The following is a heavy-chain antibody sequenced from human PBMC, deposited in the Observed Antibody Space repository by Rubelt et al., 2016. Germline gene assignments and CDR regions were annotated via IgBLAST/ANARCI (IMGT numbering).Heavy chain of an antibody. D-gene: IGHD6-19*01. CDR1: GDSISSSSYY. V-gene: IGHV4-39*07. J-gene: IGHJ6*02. CDR3: ARVGQWLVHWSYYYGLDV. Sequence: QLQLQESGPGLVKPSETLSLTCTVSGDSISSSSYYWGWIRQPPGKGLEWIGEINHSGSTNYNPSLKSRVTISVYTSKNHFSLKLSSVTAADTAVYYCARVGQWLVHWSYYYGLDVWGQGTTVTVSS. CDR2: INHSGST.